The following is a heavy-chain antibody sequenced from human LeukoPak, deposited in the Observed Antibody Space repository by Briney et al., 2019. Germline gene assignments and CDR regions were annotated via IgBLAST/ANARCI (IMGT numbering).Heavy chain of an antibody. CDR1: GFTFSDYA. Sequence: GGSLRLSCTASGFTFSDYAIHWVRQAPGKGLEWVAVISYDGSNKYYTDSVQGRFTISRDNSKNTLYLQMNSLRTEDTALYYCVRTDCSGGSCYPNFDYWGQGTLFTVSS. J-gene: IGHJ4*02. CDR2: ISYDGSNK. V-gene: IGHV3-30*04. CDR3: VRTDCSGGSCYPNFDY. D-gene: IGHD2-15*01.